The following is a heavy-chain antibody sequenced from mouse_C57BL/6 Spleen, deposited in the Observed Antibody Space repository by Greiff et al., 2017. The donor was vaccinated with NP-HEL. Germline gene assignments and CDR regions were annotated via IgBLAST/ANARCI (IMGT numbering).Heavy chain of an antibody. CDR3: ARDPSLYAMAS. CDR2: ISCGSSTI. Sequence: DVMLVESGGGLVKPGGSLKLSCAASGFTFSDYGMHWVRQAPEKGLEWVAYISCGSSTIYYADTVKGRFTISRDNAKNTLFLQMTRLRSEDPAMYYCARDPSLYAMASLPPLTSVTVSS. J-gene: IGHJ4*01. V-gene: IGHV5-17*01. CDR1: GFTFSDYG.